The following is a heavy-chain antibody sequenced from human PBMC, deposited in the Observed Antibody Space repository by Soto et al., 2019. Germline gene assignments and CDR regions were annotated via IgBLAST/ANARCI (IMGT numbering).Heavy chain of an antibody. V-gene: IGHV1-2*02. Sequence: QVQLVQSGAEVKEPGDSVRVSCEASGYTFTAYYIHWVRQAPGQGLEWMGWINPKFGDTTYAQDFQGRVSMTRDTSMSTVYMALSRLTSDDTAIYYCARNMDYYYGPGSGNGHGFWGQGTTVTVFS. CDR3: ARNMDYYYGPGSGNGHGF. J-gene: IGHJ6*02. CDR2: INPKFGDT. D-gene: IGHD3-10*01. CDR1: GYTFTAYY.